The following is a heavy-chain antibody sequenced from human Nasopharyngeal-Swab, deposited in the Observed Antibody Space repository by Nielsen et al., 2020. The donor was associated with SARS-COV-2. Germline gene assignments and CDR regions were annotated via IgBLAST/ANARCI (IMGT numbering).Heavy chain of an antibody. CDR2: ISAYNGNT. D-gene: IGHD3-3*01. J-gene: IGHJ3*02. CDR1: GYTFTSSG. CDR3: ARGPPYYDFWSGYSDDAFDI. V-gene: IGHV1-18*01. Sequence: ASVKVSCKASGYTFTSSGISCVRQAPGQGLVWMGWISAYNGNTTYAQKLQGRVTMTTDTSTSTAYMELRSLRSDDTAVYYCARGPPYYDFWSGYSDDAFDIWGQGTMVTVSS.